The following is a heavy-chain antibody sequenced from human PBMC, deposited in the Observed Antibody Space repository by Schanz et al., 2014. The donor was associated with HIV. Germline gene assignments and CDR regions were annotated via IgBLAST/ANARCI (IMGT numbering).Heavy chain of an antibody. V-gene: IGHV3-33*01. D-gene: IGHD5-18*01. CDR3: ARDAASHSYGSTMDV. Sequence: QVQLVESGGGVVQPGKSLRLSCAASGFTFSSYGMHWVRQAPGKGLEWEAVIWYDGSNKYYTDSVKGRFTISRDSSKNTLYLQMNSLRAEDTAVYYCARDAASHSYGSTMDVWGQGTTVTVSS. J-gene: IGHJ6*02. CDR2: IWYDGSNK. CDR1: GFTFSSYG.